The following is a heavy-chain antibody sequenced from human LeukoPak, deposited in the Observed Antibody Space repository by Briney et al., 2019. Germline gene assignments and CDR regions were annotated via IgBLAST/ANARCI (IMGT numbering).Heavy chain of an antibody. Sequence: GGSLRLSCAASGFTFSSYTMSWVRQAPGKGLEWVSTITTSDGNTYYADSVKGRFTVSRDNSKNTLFLQMNSVRAEDTAVYYCAKDGGLWVSAHWGDSWGRGTLVTVSP. D-gene: IGHD7-27*01. J-gene: IGHJ4*02. CDR3: AKDGGLWVSAHWGDS. V-gene: IGHV3-23*01. CDR2: ITTSDGNT. CDR1: GFTFSSYT.